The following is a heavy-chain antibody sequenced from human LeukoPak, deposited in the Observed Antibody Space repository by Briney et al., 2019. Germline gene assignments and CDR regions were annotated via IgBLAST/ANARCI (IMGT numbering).Heavy chain of an antibody. D-gene: IGHD3-10*01. V-gene: IGHV3-21*01. CDR2: ISSSTTYI. Sequence: GGSLRLSCAASGFTFSSYSMNWVRQAPGKGLEWVSSISSSTTYIYYADSVKGRFTISRDNAKNSLYLQMNSLRAEDTAVYYCARGRPVKGWTSYGSGSYYTYGMDVWGQGTTVTVSS. CDR1: GFTFSSYS. CDR3: ARGRPVKGWTSYGSGSYYTYGMDV. J-gene: IGHJ6*02.